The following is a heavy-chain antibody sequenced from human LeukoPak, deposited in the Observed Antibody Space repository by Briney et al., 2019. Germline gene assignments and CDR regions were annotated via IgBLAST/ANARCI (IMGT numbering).Heavy chain of an antibody. Sequence: PGGSLRLSCTASGFGFDAYTMHWVRQPPGKGLEWVSLTTWDGGTSYYGDSVKGRFSISRDNNKNSLYLQMNSLRTEDTAVYYCAKDMNYHASENYYNGFFDNWGQGTLVTVSS. CDR1: GFGFDAYT. D-gene: IGHD3-10*01. CDR2: TTWDGGTS. CDR3: AKDMNYHASENYYNGFFDN. V-gene: IGHV3-43*01. J-gene: IGHJ4*02.